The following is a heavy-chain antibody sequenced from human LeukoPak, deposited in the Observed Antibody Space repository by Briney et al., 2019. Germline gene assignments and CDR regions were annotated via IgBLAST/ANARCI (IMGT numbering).Heavy chain of an antibody. Sequence: GRSLRLSCAASGFTFDDYAMHWVRQAPGKGLEWVSGISWNSGSIGYADSVKGRFTISRDNAKNSLYLQMNSLRAEDTALYYCAKDISQYGSGSYSYDYWGQGTLVTVSS. CDR1: GFTFDDYA. D-gene: IGHD3-10*01. V-gene: IGHV3-9*01. CDR3: AKDISQYGSGSYSYDY. J-gene: IGHJ4*02. CDR2: ISWNSGSI.